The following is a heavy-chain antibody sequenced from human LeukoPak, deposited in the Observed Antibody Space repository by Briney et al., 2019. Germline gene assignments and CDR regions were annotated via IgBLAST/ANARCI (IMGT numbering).Heavy chain of an antibody. Sequence: ASVKVSCKASGYTFTSYGISWVRPAPGQGPEWMGWISAYNGNTNYAQKLQGRVTMTTDKSTSTAYMELRSLRSDDTAVYYCASGLIAADAFDIWGQGTMVTVSS. V-gene: IGHV1-18*01. CDR2: ISAYNGNT. J-gene: IGHJ3*02. CDR3: ASGLIAADAFDI. D-gene: IGHD6-13*01. CDR1: GYTFTSYG.